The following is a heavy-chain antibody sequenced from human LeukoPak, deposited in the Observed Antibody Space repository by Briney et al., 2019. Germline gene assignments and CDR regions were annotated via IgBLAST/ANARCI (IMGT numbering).Heavy chain of an antibody. CDR2: VSAANNP. CDR3: AMSVEMPPIPSFDY. CDR1: GYTFTSYA. V-gene: IGHV1-3*01. Sequence: ASVKVSCKASGYTFTSYAMHWVRQAPGQGLELLGWVSAANNPEYSQKFQGRVVITRDASATTSYLELNSLRSEDTAVYYCAMSVEMPPIPSFDYWGQGTLVTVSS. D-gene: IGHD5-24*01. J-gene: IGHJ4*02.